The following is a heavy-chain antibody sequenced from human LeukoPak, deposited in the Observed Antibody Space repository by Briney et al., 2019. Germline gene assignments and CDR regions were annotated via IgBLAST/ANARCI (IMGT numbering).Heavy chain of an antibody. J-gene: IGHJ5*02. CDR2: INHSGST. V-gene: IGHV4-34*01. CDR1: GGSFSGYY. Sequence: PSETLSLTCAVYGGSFSGYYWSWIRQPPGKGLEWIGEINHSGSTNYNPSLKSRVTISVDTSKNQFSLKLSSVTAADTAVYYCARGIAAAGTEFDPWGQGTLVTVSP. D-gene: IGHD6-13*01. CDR3: ARGIAAAGTEFDP.